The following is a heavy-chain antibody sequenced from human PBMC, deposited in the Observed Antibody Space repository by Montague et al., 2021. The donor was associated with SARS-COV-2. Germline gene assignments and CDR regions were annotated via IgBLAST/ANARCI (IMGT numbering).Heavy chain of an antibody. D-gene: IGHD1-7*01. CDR3: AREQPYNGNYDRPPFDY. CDR1: GFTFSSYE. Sequence: SLRLSCAASGFTFSSYEMNWVRQAPGKGLEWVSFISSSGRTIYYEDPVKRRFTISRDNAKNSLYLQMNSLRAEDTAVYYCAREQPYNGNYDRPPFDYWGQGTLVTVSS. CDR2: ISSSGRTI. J-gene: IGHJ4*02. V-gene: IGHV3-48*03.